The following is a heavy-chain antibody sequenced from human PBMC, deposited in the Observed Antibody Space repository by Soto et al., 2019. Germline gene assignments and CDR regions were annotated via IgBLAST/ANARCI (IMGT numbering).Heavy chain of an antibody. D-gene: IGHD3-9*01. Sequence: PGGSLRLSCAASGVAFSSYWMHWVRQAPGKGLVWVSRSNGDGSSTTYADSVKGRFTISRDNAKKMLYLQMKSLRVDDTAVYYCASERSGSSYDNWGQGTLVTVSS. CDR1: GVAFSSYW. CDR3: ASERSGSSYDN. CDR2: SNGDGSST. J-gene: IGHJ4*02. V-gene: IGHV3-74*01.